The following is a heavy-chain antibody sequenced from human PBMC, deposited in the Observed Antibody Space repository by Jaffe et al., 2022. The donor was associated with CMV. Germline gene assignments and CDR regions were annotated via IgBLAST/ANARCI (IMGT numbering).Heavy chain of an antibody. D-gene: IGHD2-2*02. J-gene: IGHJ4*02. Sequence: QVQLVQSGAEVKKPGSSVKVSCKASGGTFSSYVITWVRQAPGQGLEWMGRIIPILGIANYAQNFQGRVTITADRSTSTAYMELSSLRSEDTAVYYCARGGNYCTTTTCYNYFDYWGQGTLVTVSS. CDR1: GGTFSSYV. CDR3: ARGGNYCTTTTCYNYFDY. CDR2: IIPILGIA. V-gene: IGHV1-69*09.